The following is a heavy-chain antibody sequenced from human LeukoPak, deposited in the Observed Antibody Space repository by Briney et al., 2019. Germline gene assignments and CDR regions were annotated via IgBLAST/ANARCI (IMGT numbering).Heavy chain of an antibody. CDR2: IYPGDSDT. V-gene: IGHV5-51*01. CDR3: ARHAYYYDSSGYPDY. Sequence: GESLKISCKGSGYSFTNYWIGWVRQMPGKGLEWMGIIYPGDSDTRYSPSFQGQVTISADKSISTAYLQWSSLKASDTAMYYCARHAYYYDSSGYPDYWGQGTLVTVSS. D-gene: IGHD3-22*01. CDR1: GYSFTNYW. J-gene: IGHJ4*02.